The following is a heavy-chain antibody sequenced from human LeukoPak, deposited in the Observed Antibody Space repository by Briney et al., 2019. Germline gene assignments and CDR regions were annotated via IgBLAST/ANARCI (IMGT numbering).Heavy chain of an antibody. CDR2: IWYDGSNK. CDR3: ARSPLRRRGCTNGVCQDYYYYGMDV. CDR1: GFTFSNYG. J-gene: IGHJ6*02. D-gene: IGHD2-8*01. Sequence: GGSLRLSCTASGFTFSNYGMHWVRQAPGKGLEWVALIWYDGSNKYYADSVRGRFTISRDNSKNTLYLQMKSLRVEDTAVYYCARSPLRRRGCTNGVCQDYYYYGMDVWGQGTTVTVSS. V-gene: IGHV3-33*01.